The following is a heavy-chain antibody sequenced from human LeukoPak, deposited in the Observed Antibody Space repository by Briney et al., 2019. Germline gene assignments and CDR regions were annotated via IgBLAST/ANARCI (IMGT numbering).Heavy chain of an antibody. Sequence: PSQTLSLTCSVSGVSLSSGGYSWSWIRQPPGKGLEWIGYIYHSGSTYYNPSLKSRVTISVDRSKNQFSLKLSSVTAADTAVYYCARGLGDYFDYWGQGTLVTVSS. CDR2: IYHSGST. D-gene: IGHD3-16*01. V-gene: IGHV4-30-2*01. CDR1: GVSLSSGGYS. J-gene: IGHJ4*02. CDR3: ARGLGDYFDY.